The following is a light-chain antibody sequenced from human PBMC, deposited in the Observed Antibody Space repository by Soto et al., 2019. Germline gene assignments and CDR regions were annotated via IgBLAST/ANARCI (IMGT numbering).Light chain of an antibody. Sequence: DIQLTQSPSILSASVGDRVTVTCRASQGISSSLAWYQQRPGKAPKLLIYAASTLQTGVPSRFSGSGSGTEFTLTISSLQPEDVATYYCQHLNSYPPFGPGTKVDIQ. V-gene: IGKV1-9*01. J-gene: IGKJ3*01. CDR1: QGISSS. CDR2: AAS. CDR3: QHLNSYPP.